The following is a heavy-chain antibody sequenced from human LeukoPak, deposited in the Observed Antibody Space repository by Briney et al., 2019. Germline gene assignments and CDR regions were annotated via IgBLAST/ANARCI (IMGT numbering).Heavy chain of an antibody. CDR2: IWYDGSNK. Sequence: GGSLRLSCAASGFNFSSFGMYWVRQAPGKGLEWVAVIWYDGSNKYYADSVKGRFTISRDNSKNTLYLQMNSLRAEDTAVYYCARGTILTGYYPDAFDIWGQGTMVTVSS. D-gene: IGHD3-9*01. J-gene: IGHJ3*02. V-gene: IGHV3-33*01. CDR1: GFNFSSFG. CDR3: ARGTILTGYYPDAFDI.